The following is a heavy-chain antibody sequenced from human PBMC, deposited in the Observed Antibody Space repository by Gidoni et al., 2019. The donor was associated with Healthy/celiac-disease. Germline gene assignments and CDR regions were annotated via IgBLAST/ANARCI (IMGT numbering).Heavy chain of an antibody. CDR2: IKSKTDGGTT. V-gene: IGHV3-15*01. J-gene: IGHJ5*02. CDR1: GFTFSNAW. CDR3: TTDREAAWFDP. D-gene: IGHD6-13*01. Sequence: EVKLVESGGGLVKHGVSLRLCCAASGFTFSNAWMSWGRQAPGKGLEWVGRIKSKTDGGTTDYAQPVKGRFTISRDDSKNTLYLQMNSLKTEDTAVYYCTTDREAAWFDPWGQGTLVTVSS.